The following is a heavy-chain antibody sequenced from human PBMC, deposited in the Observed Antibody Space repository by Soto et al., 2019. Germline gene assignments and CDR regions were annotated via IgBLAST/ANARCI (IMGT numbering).Heavy chain of an antibody. D-gene: IGHD3-3*02. CDR3: ARRDISRHAFDV. Sequence: QLQLQESGPGLVRPSETLSLTCTVSVDSNSSTYQWGWIRQPPGKGLEWVAIISYGGTTYYHPSLKSRLTVSIDTSQNQFSLKLNSVTAADTAVYYCARRDISRHAFDVWGQGTMVTVSS. CDR2: ISYGGTT. CDR1: VDSNSSTYQ. J-gene: IGHJ3*01. V-gene: IGHV4-39*01.